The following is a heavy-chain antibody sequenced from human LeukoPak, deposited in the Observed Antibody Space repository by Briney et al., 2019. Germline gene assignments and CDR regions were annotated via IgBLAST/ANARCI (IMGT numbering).Heavy chain of an antibody. CDR1: GGSISGYY. V-gene: IGHV4-59*01. J-gene: IGHJ2*01. D-gene: IGHD4-23*01. CDR3: ARSVVTLYWYFDL. CDR2: IYYSGST. Sequence: SETLSLTCTVSGGSISGYYYNWIWQPPGKGLEWIGYIYYSGSTNYNPSLKSRVTISLDTSKNQFSLKLSSVTTADTAVYYCARSVVTLYWYFDLWGRGTLVTVSS.